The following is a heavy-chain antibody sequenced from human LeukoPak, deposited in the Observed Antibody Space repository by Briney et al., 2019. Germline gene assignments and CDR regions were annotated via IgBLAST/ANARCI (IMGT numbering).Heavy chain of an antibody. D-gene: IGHD5-12*01. J-gene: IGHJ4*02. CDR1: GYTFTGYY. CDR3: ARGHSGYGGSFDY. V-gene: IGHV1-2*02. CDR2: INPNSGGT. Sequence: GASVKVSCKASGYTFTGYYMHWVRQAPGQGLEWMGWINPNSGGTNYAQKFQGRVTMTRDTSISTAYMELSRLRSDDTAVYYCARGHSGYGGSFDYWGQGTLVAVSS.